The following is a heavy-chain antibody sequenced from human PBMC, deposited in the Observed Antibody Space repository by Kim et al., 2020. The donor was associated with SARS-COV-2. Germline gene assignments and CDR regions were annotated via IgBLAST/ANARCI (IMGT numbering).Heavy chain of an antibody. Sequence: SVKVSCKASGGTFSSYAISWVRQAPGQGLEWMGRIIPILGIANYAQKFQGRVTITADKSTSTAYMELSSLRSEDTAVYYCARPILNASWVRGAPMDVWGQGTTVTVSS. V-gene: IGHV1-69*04. CDR3: ARPILNASWVRGAPMDV. D-gene: IGHD3-10*01. CDR2: IIPILGIA. J-gene: IGHJ6*02. CDR1: GGTFSSYA.